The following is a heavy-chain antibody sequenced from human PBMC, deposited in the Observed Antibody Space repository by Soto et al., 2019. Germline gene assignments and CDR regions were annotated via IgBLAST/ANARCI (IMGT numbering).Heavy chain of an antibody. CDR1: GGSFSGYY. Sequence: QVQLQQWGAGLLKPSETLSLTCAVYGGSFSGYYWSWIRQPPGKGLEWIGEINHSGSTNYNPSLTSRVTISVDTSKNQFSLKLSSVTAADTAVYYCARRRVVAPRIAFDIWGQGTMVTVSS. V-gene: IGHV4-34*01. D-gene: IGHD2-15*01. J-gene: IGHJ3*02. CDR2: INHSGST. CDR3: ARRRVVAPRIAFDI.